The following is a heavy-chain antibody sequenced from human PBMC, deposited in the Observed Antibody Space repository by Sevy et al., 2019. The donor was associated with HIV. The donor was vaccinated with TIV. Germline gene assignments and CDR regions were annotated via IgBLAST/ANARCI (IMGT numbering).Heavy chain of an antibody. CDR2: SKSKTDGGTT. D-gene: IGHD6-25*01. CDR3: TTDRIGYNTYYYYGMDV. V-gene: IGHV3-15*01. CDR1: GFTFSNTW. J-gene: IGHJ6*02. Sequence: GGSLRLSCAASGFTFSNTWMSWVRQAPGKGLEWVGRSKSKTDGGTTDYAAPVKGRFTISRDDSKNTLYLQMNSLKTEDTAVYYCTTDRIGYNTYYYYGMDVWGQGTTVTVSS.